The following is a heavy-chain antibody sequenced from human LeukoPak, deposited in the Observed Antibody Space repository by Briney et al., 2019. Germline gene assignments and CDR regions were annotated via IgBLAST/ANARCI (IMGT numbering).Heavy chain of an antibody. V-gene: IGHV3-20*04. J-gene: IGHJ5*02. CDR1: GFTFDDYG. Sequence: GGSLRLSCAASGFTFDDYGMSWVRHAPGKGLEWVSGINWNGGSTGYADSVKGRFTISRDNAKNSLYLQMNSLRAEDTALYYCASLVDYGSGSPWGQGTLVTVSS. CDR2: INWNGGST. CDR3: ASLVDYGSGSP. D-gene: IGHD3-10*01.